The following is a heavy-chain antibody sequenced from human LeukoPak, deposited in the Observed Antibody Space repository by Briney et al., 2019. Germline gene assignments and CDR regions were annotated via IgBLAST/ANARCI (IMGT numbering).Heavy chain of an antibody. V-gene: IGHV1-2*02. J-gene: IGHJ5*02. CDR2: INPSSGGT. Sequence: ASVKVSFKASGYTFTGYYMHWVRQAPGQGLEWMGCINPSSGGTNYAQKFQGRVTMTRDTSISTAYMELSRLRSDDTAVYYCARGGRYYSSGWHHWGQGPLVTVSS. D-gene: IGHD6-19*01. CDR3: ARGGRYYSSGWHH. CDR1: GYTFTGYY.